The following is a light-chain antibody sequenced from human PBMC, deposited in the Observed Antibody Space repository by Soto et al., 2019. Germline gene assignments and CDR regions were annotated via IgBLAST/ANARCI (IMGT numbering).Light chain of an antibody. V-gene: IGKV1-9*01. CDR2: AAS. J-gene: IGKJ1*01. CDR3: QQLNSYPRT. CDR1: QGISSY. Sequence: DIQLTQSPSFLSASVGDRVTITCRASQGISSYLAWYQQKPGKAPKLLIYAASTLQSGVPSRVSGSESGTEFTLTISSLQPEDFATYYCQQLNSYPRTFGQGTKVEIK.